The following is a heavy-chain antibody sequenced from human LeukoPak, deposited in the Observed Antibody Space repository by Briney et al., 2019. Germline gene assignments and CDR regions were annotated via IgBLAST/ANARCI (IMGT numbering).Heavy chain of an antibody. Sequence: GESLKISCKGSGYSFTSYWIGWVRQMPGKGLEWMGIIYPGDSDTRYSPSFQGQVTISADKSISTAYLQWSSLKASDTAMYYCARDRDCSSATCHENFDFWGQGTLVTVSS. D-gene: IGHD2-2*01. CDR2: IYPGDSDT. CDR3: ARDRDCSSATCHENFDF. V-gene: IGHV5-51*01. J-gene: IGHJ4*02. CDR1: GYSFTSYW.